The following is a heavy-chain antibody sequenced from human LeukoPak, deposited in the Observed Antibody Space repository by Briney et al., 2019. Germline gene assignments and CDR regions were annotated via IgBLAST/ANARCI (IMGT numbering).Heavy chain of an antibody. V-gene: IGHV3-23*01. Sequence: GGSLRLSCVAPEFTFSDYAMSWVRQAPGKGLEWVSGLNEDGSTTFYADSVQGRFIISRDNSQNIVYLQMSSLRVEDTAVYYCVKDYPRIGVTGTTSFFDYWGQGNLVTVSS. J-gene: IGHJ4*02. CDR2: LNEDGSTT. CDR3: VKDYPRIGVTGTTSFFDY. CDR1: EFTFSDYA. D-gene: IGHD1-7*01.